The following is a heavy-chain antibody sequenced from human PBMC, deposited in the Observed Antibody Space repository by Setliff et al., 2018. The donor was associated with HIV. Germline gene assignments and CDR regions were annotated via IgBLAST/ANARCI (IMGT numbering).Heavy chain of an antibody. CDR2: IRSETNTYAT. J-gene: IGHJ4*02. CDR1: GFTFGDYA. CDR3: SCSGYDSYFDY. Sequence: GGSLRLSCTGTGFTFGDYATTWFRQAPGRGLEWVGRIRSETNTYATAYAASVKGRFTISRDDSKNTAYLQMNSLKTEDTAVYYCSCSGYDSYFDYWGQGTPVTVSS. D-gene: IGHD5-12*01. V-gene: IGHV3-73*01.